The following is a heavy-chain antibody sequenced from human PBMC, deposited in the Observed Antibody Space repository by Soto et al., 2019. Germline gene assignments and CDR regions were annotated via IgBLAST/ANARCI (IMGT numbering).Heavy chain of an antibody. V-gene: IGHV3-30-3*01. D-gene: IGHD6-6*01. CDR2: ISYDGSNK. J-gene: IGHJ4*02. CDR3: ARGEKEPIATRLYYFDY. CDR1: GFTFSSYA. Sequence: QVQLVESGGGVVQPGRSLRLSCAASGFTFSSYAMHWVRQAPGKGLEWVAVISYDGSNKYYADSVKGRFTISRDNSKNTLYLQMNSLRAEDTAVYYCARGEKEPIATRLYYFDYWGQGTLVTVSS.